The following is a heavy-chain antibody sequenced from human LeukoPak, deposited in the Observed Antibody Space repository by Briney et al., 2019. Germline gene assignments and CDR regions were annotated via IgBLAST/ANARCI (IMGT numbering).Heavy chain of an antibody. J-gene: IGHJ4*02. V-gene: IGHV3-7*01. CDR1: GFTFSSYW. D-gene: IGHD2/OR15-2a*01. CDR3: ARGGGNFDF. Sequence: GGSLRLSCAASGFTFSSYWMSWVRQAPGKGLEWVANIKQDGSEKYYVDSVRGRFTISRDNAKNSLYLQMNSLRAEDTAVFYCARGGGNFDFWGQGTLSPSPQ. CDR2: IKQDGSEK.